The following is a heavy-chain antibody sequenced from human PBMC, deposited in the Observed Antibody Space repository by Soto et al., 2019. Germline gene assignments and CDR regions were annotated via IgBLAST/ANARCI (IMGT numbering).Heavy chain of an antibody. CDR2: INLSGST. CDR3: ARCRRGFVDWRPTGGYYGMGA. Sequence: QVQLQQWGAGLLKPSETLSLTCAVYGGPSSGSNWSWTGQPPGKGREGIGEINLSGSTNHNPPLKSRVTISVDTSKNQFSLKLSSVTAADTAVYYCARCRRGFVDWRPTGGYYGMGAWGQGTTVTVSS. V-gene: IGHV4-34*01. J-gene: IGHJ6*02. D-gene: IGHD3-3*01. CDR1: GGPSSGSN.